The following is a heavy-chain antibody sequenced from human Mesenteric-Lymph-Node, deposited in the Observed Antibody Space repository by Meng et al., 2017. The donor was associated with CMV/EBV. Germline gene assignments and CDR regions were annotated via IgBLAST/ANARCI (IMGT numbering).Heavy chain of an antibody. J-gene: IGHJ5*02. Sequence: SYYWGWIRQPPGKGLEWIGSIYYSGSTYYNPSLKSRVTISVDTSKNQFSLKLRSVTAADTTMYYCARQNRGDTIFGVVIIRDLWFDPWGQGTLVTVSS. CDR1: SYY. CDR2: IYYSGST. CDR3: ARQNRGDTIFGVVIIRDLWFDP. V-gene: IGHV4-39*01. D-gene: IGHD3-3*01.